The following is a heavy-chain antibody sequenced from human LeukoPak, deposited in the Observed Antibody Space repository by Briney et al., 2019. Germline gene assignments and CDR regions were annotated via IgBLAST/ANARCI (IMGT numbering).Heavy chain of an antibody. V-gene: IGHV3-15*01. CDR1: GHSFSATW. CDR3: ITNFTYCNFWSGDTLIDY. Sequence: PGGSLRLSCAASGHSFSATWMSLGRQAPGKGLEWVGRIKSKTDGGTTDYAAPVKGRFTISRDDSKYTLYPQMNSLNSEDPAVYYTITNFTYCNFWSGDTLIDYWGQGTLVTVSS. J-gene: IGHJ4*02. CDR2: IKSKTDGGTT. D-gene: IGHD3-3*01.